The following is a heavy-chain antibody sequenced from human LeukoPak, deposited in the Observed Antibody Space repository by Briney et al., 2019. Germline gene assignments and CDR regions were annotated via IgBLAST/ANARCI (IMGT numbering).Heavy chain of an antibody. Sequence: PGGSLRLSCSASGFTFSGYGMNWVRQSPGKGLEWVSYISSSSNPIYYADSVKGQFTISRDNAKKSLFLQMNSLRDEDTAVYYCARGLKQWLVSFDYWGQGTLVTVSS. D-gene: IGHD6-19*01. V-gene: IGHV3-48*02. CDR3: ARGLKQWLVSFDY. CDR2: ISSSSNPI. J-gene: IGHJ4*02. CDR1: GFTFSGYG.